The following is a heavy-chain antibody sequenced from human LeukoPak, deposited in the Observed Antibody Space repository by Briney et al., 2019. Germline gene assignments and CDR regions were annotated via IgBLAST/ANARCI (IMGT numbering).Heavy chain of an antibody. V-gene: IGHV4-30-4*01. CDR3: ARGDYYDSSGPDP. D-gene: IGHD3-22*01. CDR2: IYYSGST. CDR1: SGSISSGDYY. Sequence: PSQTLSLTCTVSSGSISSGDYYWSWIRQPPGKGLEWIGYIYYSGSTYYNPSLKSRVTISVDTSKNQFSLKLSSVTAADTAVYYCARGDYYDSSGPDPWGQGTLVTVSS. J-gene: IGHJ5*02.